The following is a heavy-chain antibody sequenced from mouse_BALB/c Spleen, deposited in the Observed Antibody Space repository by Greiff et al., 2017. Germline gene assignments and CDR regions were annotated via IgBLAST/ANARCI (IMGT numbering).Heavy chain of an antibody. V-gene: IGHV1-54*01. CDR1: GYAFTNYL. D-gene: IGHD2-1*01. CDR2: INPGSGGT. J-gene: IGHJ4*01. Sequence: QVQLQQSGAELVRPGTSVKVSCKASGYAFTNYLIEWVKQRPGQGLEWIGVINPGSGGTNYNEKFKGKATLTADKSSSTAYMQLSSLTSDDSAVYFCATNYYGNYYAMDYWGQGTSVTVSS. CDR3: ATNYYGNYYAMDY.